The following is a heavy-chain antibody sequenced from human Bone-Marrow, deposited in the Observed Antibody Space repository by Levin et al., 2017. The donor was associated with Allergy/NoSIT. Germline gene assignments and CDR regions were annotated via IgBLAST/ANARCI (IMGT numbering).Heavy chain of an antibody. D-gene: IGHD3-10*01. J-gene: IGHJ6*02. V-gene: IGHV3-23*01. CDR3: AKATYYYGSGSMDV. Sequence: PSETLSLTCAASGFTFSSYAMSWVRQAPGKGLEWVSGISGSGGSTYYADSVKGRFTISRDNSKNTLYLQMNSLRAEDTAVYYCAKATYYYGSGSMDVWGQGTTVTVSS. CDR1: GFTFSSYA. CDR2: ISGSGGST.